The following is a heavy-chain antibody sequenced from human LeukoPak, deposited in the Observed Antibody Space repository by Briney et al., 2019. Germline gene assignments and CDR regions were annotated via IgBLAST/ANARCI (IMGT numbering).Heavy chain of an antibody. CDR3: ARSIVVVPAAMWHGMDV. J-gene: IGHJ6*04. CDR2: IIPIFGTV. CDR1: GGTFSSYA. D-gene: IGHD2-2*01. Sequence: SVKVSCKASGGTFSSYAISWVRQAPGQGLEWMGGIIPIFGTVNYAQKFQGRVTITADESTSTAYMELSSLRSEDTAVYYCARSIVVVPAAMWHGMDVWGKGTTVTVSS. V-gene: IGHV1-69*01.